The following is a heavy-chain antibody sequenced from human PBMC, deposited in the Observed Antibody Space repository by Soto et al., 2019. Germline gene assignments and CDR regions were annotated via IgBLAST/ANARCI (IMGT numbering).Heavy chain of an antibody. CDR3: VRDAHRGGDYDY. CDR1: GFTFSNYW. D-gene: IGHD3-16*01. Sequence: EVQLVESGGGLVQPGGSLRLSCSASGFTFSNYWMNWVRQAPGKGLEWVANIKPEGGEEYYVDSVKGRFTISRDNAKNSLYPQMNNLRDDDTALYYCVRDAHRGGDYDYWGQGALVTVSS. CDR2: IKPEGGEE. V-gene: IGHV3-7*01. J-gene: IGHJ4*02.